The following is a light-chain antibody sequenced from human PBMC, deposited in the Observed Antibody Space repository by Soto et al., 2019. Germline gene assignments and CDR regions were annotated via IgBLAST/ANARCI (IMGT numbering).Light chain of an antibody. CDR3: QQRSKWPQIT. Sequence: EIVLTQSPATLSLSPGERSTLSCRASQSVSSYLAWYQQKPGQAPRLLIYDASNRATGIPAMFSGSGSGTDFTLTISSLEPEDFAVYYCQQRSKWPQITFGGGTRLAI. J-gene: IGKJ5*01. V-gene: IGKV3-11*01. CDR2: DAS. CDR1: QSVSSY.